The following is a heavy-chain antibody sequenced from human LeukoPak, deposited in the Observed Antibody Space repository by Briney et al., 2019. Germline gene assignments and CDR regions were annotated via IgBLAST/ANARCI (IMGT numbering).Heavy chain of an antibody. V-gene: IGHV3-33*06. Sequence: PGGSLRLSCAASGFTFSSYGMRWVRQAPGKGLEWVAVIWYDGSNKYYADSVKGRFTISRDNSKNTLYLQMNSLRAEDTAVYYCAKDSYYDSSGYYRWGQGTLVTVSS. J-gene: IGHJ4*02. CDR1: GFTFSSYG. CDR3: AKDSYYDSSGYYR. D-gene: IGHD3-22*01. CDR2: IWYDGSNK.